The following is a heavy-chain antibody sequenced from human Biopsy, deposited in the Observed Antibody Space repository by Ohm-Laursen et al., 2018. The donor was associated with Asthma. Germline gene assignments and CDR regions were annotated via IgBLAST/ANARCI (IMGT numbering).Heavy chain of an antibody. CDR2: IYHSGST. V-gene: IGHV4-30-2*01. CDR1: GGSISSGGYS. D-gene: IGHD5-24*01. J-gene: IGHJ4*02. Sequence: QTLSLTCAVSGGSISSGGYSWSWIRQPPGKGLEWIGYIYHSGSTYYNPSLESRVTISVDRSKNQFSLKLSSVTAADTAVYYCARVKDGYNFDYWGQGTLVTVSS. CDR3: ARVKDGYNFDY.